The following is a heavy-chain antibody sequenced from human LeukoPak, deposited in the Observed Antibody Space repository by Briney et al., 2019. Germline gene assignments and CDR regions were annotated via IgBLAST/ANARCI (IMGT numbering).Heavy chain of an antibody. CDR1: GGSLNGYY. D-gene: IGHD3-10*01. Sequence: SETLSLTCAVNGGSLNGYYWSWIRQPPGKGLEWIGEINHIGNTNYDPSLRSRVTISVDTSKNQFSLSLTSATAADTAVYFCARLGSVGYYNYQYMDIWGNATTVTVSS. V-gene: IGHV4-34*01. CDR2: INHIGNT. CDR3: ARLGSVGYYNYQYMDI. J-gene: IGHJ6*03.